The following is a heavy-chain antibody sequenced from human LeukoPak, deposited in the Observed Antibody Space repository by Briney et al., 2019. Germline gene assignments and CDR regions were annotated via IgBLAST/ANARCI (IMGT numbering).Heavy chain of an antibody. Sequence: SRTLSLTFAFSRDSLSHPIAAWNCLTHSASGGLEWLASKYYRSKRHYDYRGSVRSRLSIKPETSKNQFSLHLNSVTPEDTAVYYCSRGVAYCGDDCYSAEFDYWGQGILVTVSS. J-gene: IGHJ4*02. V-gene: IGHV6-1*01. CDR3: SRGVAYCGDDCYSAEFDY. CDR1: RDSLSHPIAA. CDR2: KYYRSKRHY. D-gene: IGHD2-21*02.